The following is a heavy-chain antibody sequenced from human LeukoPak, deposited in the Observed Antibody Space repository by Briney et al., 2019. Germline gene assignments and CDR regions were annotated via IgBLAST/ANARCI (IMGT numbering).Heavy chain of an antibody. V-gene: IGHV3-23*01. CDR2: ISGSGGST. J-gene: IGHJ4*02. Sequence: GGSLRLSCAASGFTFSSYAMSWVRQAPGKGLEWVSAISGSGGSTYYADSVKGRFTISRDNSKNTLYLQMNSPRAEDTAVYYCAKKGGSGWLVDYWGQGTLVTVSS. CDR1: GFTFSSYA. CDR3: AKKGGSGWLVDY. D-gene: IGHD6-19*01.